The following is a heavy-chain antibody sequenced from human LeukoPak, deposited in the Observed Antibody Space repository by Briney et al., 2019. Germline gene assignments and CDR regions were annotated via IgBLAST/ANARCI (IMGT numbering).Heavy chain of an antibody. CDR3: TSGF. D-gene: IGHD5-12*01. CDR2: LNSDGSDI. CDR1: GFNFSSYT. V-gene: IGHV3-21*01. Sequence: GGSLRLSCAASGFNFSSYTMNWVRQAPGKGLEWVSSLNSDGSDIYYADSVKGRFTISRDNAKNSLYLQMNSLTAEDTAVYYCTSGFWGQGTLVTVSS. J-gene: IGHJ4*02.